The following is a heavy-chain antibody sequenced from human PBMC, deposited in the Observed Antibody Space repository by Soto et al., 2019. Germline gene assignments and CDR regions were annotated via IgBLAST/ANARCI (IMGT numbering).Heavy chain of an antibody. CDR3: ARSAYSSPFDY. D-gene: IGHD6-13*01. Sequence: QVQRQESGPGLVKPSETLSLTCTVSGGSISSYYWSWIRQPPGKGLEWIGYIYYSGSTNYNPSLKSRVTISVDTSKNQFSLKLSSVTAADTAVYYCARSAYSSPFDYWGQGTLVTVSS. CDR1: GGSISSYY. V-gene: IGHV4-59*01. J-gene: IGHJ4*02. CDR2: IYYSGST.